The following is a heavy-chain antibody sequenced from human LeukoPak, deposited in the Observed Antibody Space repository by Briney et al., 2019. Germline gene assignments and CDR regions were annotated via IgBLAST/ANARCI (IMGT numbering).Heavy chain of an antibody. CDR3: AATHYDILTGSSPFDP. CDR2: IYTSGST. J-gene: IGHJ5*02. CDR1: GGSISSYY. V-gene: IGHV4-4*07. D-gene: IGHD3-9*01. Sequence: SETLSLTCTVSGGSISSYYWSWIRQPPGKGLERIGRIYTSGSTNYNPSLKRRVTISVDTSKNQFSLKLSSVTAADTAVYYCAATHYDILTGSSPFDPWGQGTLVTVSS.